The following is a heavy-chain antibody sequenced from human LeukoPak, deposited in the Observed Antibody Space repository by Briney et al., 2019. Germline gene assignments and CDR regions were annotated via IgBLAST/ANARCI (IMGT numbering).Heavy chain of an antibody. Sequence: GYIYYSVTTIYHPSLKSRVTISVDTSKNHFSLKLSSVTAADTAVYYCARIEDYGGNSVNYWGQGTLVTVSS. CDR2: IYYSVTT. CDR3: ARIEDYGGNSVNY. V-gene: IGHV4-59*01. J-gene: IGHJ4*02. D-gene: IGHD4-23*01.